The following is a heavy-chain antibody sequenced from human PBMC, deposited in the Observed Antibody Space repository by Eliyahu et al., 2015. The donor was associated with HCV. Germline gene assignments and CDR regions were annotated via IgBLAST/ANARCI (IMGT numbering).Heavy chain of an antibody. Sequence: QVQLQQWGAGLLKPSETLSLTCAVYGGSFSGYYWSWIRQPPGKGLEWIGEINHSGSTNYNPXLKSRVTISVDTSKNQFSLKLSSVTAADTAVYYCARVRGYIAVAGYYFDYWGQGTLVTVSS. V-gene: IGHV4-34*01. CDR1: GGSFSGYY. CDR2: INHSGST. CDR3: ARVRGYIAVAGYYFDY. J-gene: IGHJ4*02. D-gene: IGHD6-19*01.